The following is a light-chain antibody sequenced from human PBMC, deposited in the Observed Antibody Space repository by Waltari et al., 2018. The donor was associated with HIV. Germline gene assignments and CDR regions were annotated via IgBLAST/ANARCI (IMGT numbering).Light chain of an antibody. CDR2: SNN. Sequence: QSVLTQTPSASGTPGQGVSIICSGSSSNLGHTTVNRYQQLPGTAPKLLIYSNNQRPSGVPDRFSGSKSGTSASLAISGLQSEDEADYYCAAWDDSLNGPGFGGGTKLTVL. J-gene: IGLJ2*01. CDR3: AAWDDSLNGPG. CDR1: SSNLGHTT. V-gene: IGLV1-44*01.